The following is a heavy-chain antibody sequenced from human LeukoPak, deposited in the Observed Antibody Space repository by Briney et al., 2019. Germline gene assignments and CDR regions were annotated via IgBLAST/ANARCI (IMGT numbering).Heavy chain of an antibody. CDR1: GFTFSSYS. D-gene: IGHD4-17*01. CDR3: ARDSPYKYGDYSSTRAFDI. J-gene: IGHJ3*02. CDR2: ISSSSSSTI. Sequence: GGSLRLSCAASGFTFSSYSMNWVRQAPGKGLEWVSYISSSSSSTIYYADSVKGRFTISRDNAKNSLYLQMNSLRAEDTAVYYCARDSPYKYGDYSSTRAFDIWGQGTMVTVSS. V-gene: IGHV3-48*01.